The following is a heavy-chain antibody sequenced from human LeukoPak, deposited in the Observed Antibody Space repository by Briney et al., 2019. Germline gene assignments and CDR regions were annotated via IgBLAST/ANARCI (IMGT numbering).Heavy chain of an antibody. V-gene: IGHV3-30*04. D-gene: IGHD1-26*01. CDR3: ARAYSAYWYSAY. J-gene: IGHJ4*02. CDR1: GFTFSNYA. CDR2: ISGDGSRI. Sequence: GGSLRLSCAASGFTFSNYAMHGVRQAPGKGPEWVAVISGDGSRIHHADSVKGRFTISRDNSKNTLYLQMNSLRTEDTAVYYCARAYSAYWYSAYWGQGALVTVSS.